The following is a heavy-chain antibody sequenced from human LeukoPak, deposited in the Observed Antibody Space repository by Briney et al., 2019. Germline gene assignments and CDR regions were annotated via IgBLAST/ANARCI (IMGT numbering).Heavy chain of an antibody. D-gene: IGHD3-10*01. V-gene: IGHV3-30*03. Sequence: GRSLRLSCAASGFTFSSYGMHWVRQAPGKGLEWVAVISYDGSNKYYAVSVKGRFTISRDNSKNTLYLQMNSLRAEDTAVYYCTTGSGSYYYWGQGTLVTVSS. CDR1: GFTFSSYG. J-gene: IGHJ4*02. CDR2: ISYDGSNK. CDR3: TTGSGSYYY.